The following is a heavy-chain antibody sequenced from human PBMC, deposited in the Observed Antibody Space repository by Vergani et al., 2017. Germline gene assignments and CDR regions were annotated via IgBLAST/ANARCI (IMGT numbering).Heavy chain of an antibody. V-gene: IGHV4-39*01. D-gene: IGHD6-19*01. Sequence: QLQLKESGPGLVKPSETLSLTCDVSGGSVTSTSYHWAWIRLPPGKGLEWIWSLYNPGKTYYNSSLESRLSLSVDTSTNQFFMRLNSVTAADTAVYYCARGLTDYDSGWYSPGWFDPWGQGITAIVSS. J-gene: IGHJ5*02. CDR2: LYNPGKT. CDR1: GGSVTSTSYH. CDR3: ARGLTDYDSGWYSPGWFDP.